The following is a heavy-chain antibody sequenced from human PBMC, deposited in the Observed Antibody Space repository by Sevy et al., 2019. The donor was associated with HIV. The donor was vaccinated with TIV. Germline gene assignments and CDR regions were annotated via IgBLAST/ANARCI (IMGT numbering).Heavy chain of an antibody. D-gene: IGHD3-16*01. CDR3: ARVGGAREGYDYVGSSFIDH. J-gene: IGHJ4*02. V-gene: IGHV1-69*13. CDR1: GGSFSNSD. CDR2: IIPRFGTA. Sequence: ASVKVSCKVSGGSFSNSDVIWVRQAPGQGLEWMGRIIPRFGTANYAQRFQGRVTITADESTRTVFMELSRLRSEDMALFYCARVGGAREGYDYVGSSFIDHWGQGTLVTVSS.